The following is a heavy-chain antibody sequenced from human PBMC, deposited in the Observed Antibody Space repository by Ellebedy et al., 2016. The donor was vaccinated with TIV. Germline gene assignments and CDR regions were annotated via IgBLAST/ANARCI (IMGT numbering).Heavy chain of an antibody. J-gene: IGHJ4*02. D-gene: IGHD3-10*02. CDR1: GGSISSSSYY. CDR3: ARSLFGAVTLYYFDY. CDR2: IYYSGST. V-gene: IGHV4-39*01. Sequence: MPSETLSLTCTVSGGSISSSSYYWGWIRQPPGKGLEWIGCIYYSGSTYYNPSLKSRVTISVDTSKNQFSLKLSSVTAADTAVYYCARSLFGAVTLYYFDYWGQGTLVTVSS.